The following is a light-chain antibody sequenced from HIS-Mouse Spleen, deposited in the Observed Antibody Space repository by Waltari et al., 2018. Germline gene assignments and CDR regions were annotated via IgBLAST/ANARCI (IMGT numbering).Light chain of an antibody. CDR2: WAS. V-gene: IGKV4-1*01. J-gene: IGKJ2*01. CDR1: RSVLYSYNNKTY. CDR3: QQYYSTPYT. Sequence: DLVLTQSPDPLAVSLGEVATRHGNSSRSVLYSYNNKTYLAWYQQKPGQPPKLLIYWASTRESGVPDRFSGSGSGTDFTLTISSLQAEDVAVYYCQQYYSTPYTFGQGTKLEIK.